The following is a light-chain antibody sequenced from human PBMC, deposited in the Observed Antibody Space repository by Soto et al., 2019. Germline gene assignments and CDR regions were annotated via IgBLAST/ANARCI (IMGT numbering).Light chain of an antibody. CDR3: QQRQYWPPIT. Sequence: EVALTQSPATVSLSPGERAALSCSASQSVRSNLAWYQHKPGQAPRLLIYDAFNRAAGIPARFSGSGSGTDFTLTISSLEPEDFAIYYCQQRQYWPPITFGQGTRLEF. V-gene: IGKV3-11*01. CDR1: QSVRSN. J-gene: IGKJ5*01. CDR2: DAF.